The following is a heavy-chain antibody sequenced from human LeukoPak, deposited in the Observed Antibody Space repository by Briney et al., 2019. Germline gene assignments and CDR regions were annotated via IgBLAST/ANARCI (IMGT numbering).Heavy chain of an antibody. V-gene: IGHV3-23*01. D-gene: IGHD3-22*01. CDR2: ISGSGGST. J-gene: IGHJ3*02. Sequence: GGSLRLSCAASGFTFRSYGMSWVRQAPGKGLEWVSVISGSGGSTYYADSVKGRFTISRDNSKNTLYLQMNSLRAEDTAVYYCAKEEAYYYDSSGYYYGGRGAFDIWGQGTMVTVSS. CDR1: GFTFRSYG. CDR3: AKEEAYYYDSSGYYYGGRGAFDI.